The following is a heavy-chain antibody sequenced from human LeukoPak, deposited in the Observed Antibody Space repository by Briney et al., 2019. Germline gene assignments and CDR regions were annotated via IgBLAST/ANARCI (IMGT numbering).Heavy chain of an antibody. CDR1: GFTFSSYG. Sequence: GGSLRLSCAASGFTFSSYGMSWVRQAPGKGLEWVSGISGNSVSTYYADSVKGRFTISRDNSKNTLFLQMSSLRAEDTAVYYCARAYSSSWYDFWGQGTLVTVSS. D-gene: IGHD6-13*01. CDR3: ARAYSSSWYDF. CDR2: ISGNSVST. J-gene: IGHJ5*01. V-gene: IGHV3-23*01.